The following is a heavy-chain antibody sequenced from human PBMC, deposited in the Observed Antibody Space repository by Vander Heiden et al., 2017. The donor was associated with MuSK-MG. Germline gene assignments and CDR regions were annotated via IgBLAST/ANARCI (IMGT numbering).Heavy chain of an antibody. CDR3: ARDLPEMATMGRRADAFDI. Sequence: VQLVQSGAGVKKPRAAVRVSCTASGYTFPTSAIRWVRQAPGQGLEWMGWTSAYNGNTNYAQKLQGRVTMTTDTSTSTAYMELRSLRSDDTAVYYCARDLPEMATMGRRADAFDIWGQGTMVTVSS. D-gene: IGHD5-12*01. J-gene: IGHJ3*02. V-gene: IGHV1-18*01. CDR1: GYTFPTSA. CDR2: TSAYNGNT.